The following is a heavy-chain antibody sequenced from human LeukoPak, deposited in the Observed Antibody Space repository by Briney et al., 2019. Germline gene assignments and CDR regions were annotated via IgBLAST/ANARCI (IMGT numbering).Heavy chain of an antibody. J-gene: IGHJ4*02. CDR3: AKDPHYDFWSGNYFDY. V-gene: IGHV3-23*01. CDR2: TSGSGIST. D-gene: IGHD3-3*01. Sequence: GGSLRLSCAASGFTFSSYAMSWVRQAPGKGLEWVSATSGSGISTYYADSVRGRFTISRDNSKNTLYLQMNSLRAEGTAVYYCAKDPHYDFWSGNYFDYWGQGTLVTVSS. CDR1: GFTFSSYA.